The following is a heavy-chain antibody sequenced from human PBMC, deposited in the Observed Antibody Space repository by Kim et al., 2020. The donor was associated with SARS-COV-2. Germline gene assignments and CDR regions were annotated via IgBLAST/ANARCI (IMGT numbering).Heavy chain of an antibody. Sequence: GGSLRLSCAASGFTFSSYAMHWVRQAPGKGLEWVAVISYDGSNKYYADPVKGRFTISRDNSKNTLYLQMNSLRAEDTAVYYCARPGSGSYSSHFDYWGQGTLVTVSS. CDR3: ARPGSGSYSSHFDY. D-gene: IGHD1-26*01. V-gene: IGHV3-30-3*01. CDR2: ISYDGSNK. J-gene: IGHJ4*02. CDR1: GFTFSSYA.